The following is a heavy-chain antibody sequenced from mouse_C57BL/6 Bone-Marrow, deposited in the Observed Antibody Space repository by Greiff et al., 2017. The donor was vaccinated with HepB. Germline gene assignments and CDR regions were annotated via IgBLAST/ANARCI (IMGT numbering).Heavy chain of an antibody. CDR2: IDPETGGT. CDR3: TRDTLYAIDY. D-gene: IGHD5-1-1*01. V-gene: IGHV1-15*01. Sequence: VQLQQSGAELVRPGASVTLSCKASGYTFTDYEMHWVKQTPVHGLEWIGAIDPETGGTAYNQKFKGKAILTADKSSSTAYMELRSLTSEDSAVYYCTRDTLYAIDYWGQGTSVTVSS. CDR1: GYTFTDYE. J-gene: IGHJ4*01.